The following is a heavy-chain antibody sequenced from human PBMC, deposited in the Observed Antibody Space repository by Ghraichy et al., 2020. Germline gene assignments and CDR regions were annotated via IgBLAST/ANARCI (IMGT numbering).Heavy chain of an antibody. CDR3: ASLWFRGAYYYGMDV. Sequence: SETLSLTCTVSGGSISSSSYYWGWIRQPPGKGLEWIGSIYYSGSTYYNPSLKSRVTISVDTSKNQFSLKLSSVTAADTAVYYCASLWFRGAYYYGMDVWGQGTTVTVSS. D-gene: IGHD3-10*01. CDR1: GGSISSSSYY. CDR2: IYYSGST. J-gene: IGHJ6*02. V-gene: IGHV4-39*01.